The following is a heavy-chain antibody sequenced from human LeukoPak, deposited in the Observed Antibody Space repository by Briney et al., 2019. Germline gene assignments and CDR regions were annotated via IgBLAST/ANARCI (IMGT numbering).Heavy chain of an antibody. CDR3: ARMLYDFWSGYYALGY. CDR1: GYTFTSHG. V-gene: IGHV1-18*01. J-gene: IGHJ4*02. CDR2: ISAYNGNT. Sequence: ASVKVSCKASGYTFTSHGISWVRQAPGQGLEWMGWISAYNGNTNYAQKLQGRVTMTTDTSTSTAYMGLRSLRSDDTAVYYCARMLYDFWSGYYALGYWGQGTLVTVSS. D-gene: IGHD3-3*01.